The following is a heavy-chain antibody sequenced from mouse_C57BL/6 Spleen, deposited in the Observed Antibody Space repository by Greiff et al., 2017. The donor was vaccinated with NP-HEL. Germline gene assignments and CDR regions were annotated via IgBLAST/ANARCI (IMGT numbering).Heavy chain of an antibody. CDR2: IYPGSGST. CDR1: GYTFTSYW. V-gene: IGHV1-55*01. Sequence: QVQLQQSGAELVKPGASVKMSCKASGYTFTSYWITWVKQRPGQGLEWIGDIYPGSGSTNYNEKFKSKAKLTVDTSSSTAYMQLSSLTSEDSAVYYCARSTVVARAYWGQGTLVTVSA. D-gene: IGHD1-1*01. CDR3: ARSTVVARAY. J-gene: IGHJ3*01.